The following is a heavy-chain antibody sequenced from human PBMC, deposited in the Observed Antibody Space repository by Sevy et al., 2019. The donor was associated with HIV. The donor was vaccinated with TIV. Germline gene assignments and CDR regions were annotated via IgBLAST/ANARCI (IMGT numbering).Heavy chain of an antibody. J-gene: IGHJ3*02. D-gene: IGHD3-3*01. V-gene: IGHV3-30*18. CDR1: GFNFSSYG. Sequence: GGPLRLSCAASGFNFSSYGMHWVRQAPGKGLEWVAVISYDGSSKYYAESVKGRFTISRDNSKNTLYLQISSLRAEDTAVYYCAKESGSYYDFWSGHDAFDIWGQGTMVTVSS. CDR3: AKESGSYYDFWSGHDAFDI. CDR2: ISYDGSSK.